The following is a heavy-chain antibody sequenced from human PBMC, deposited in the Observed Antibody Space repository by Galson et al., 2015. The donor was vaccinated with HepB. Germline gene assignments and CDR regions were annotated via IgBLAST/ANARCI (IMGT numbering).Heavy chain of an antibody. CDR2: ISSSGSTI. CDR3: ARVKGHYSYGLDV. Sequence: SLRLSCAAFGFTFSSYSMNWVRQAPGKGLEWVSYISSSGSTIYYADSVKGRFTISRDNARNSLYLQMNSLRDEDTAVYYCARVKGHYSYGLDVWGQGTAVTVSS. J-gene: IGHJ6*02. V-gene: IGHV3-48*02. CDR1: GFTFSSYS.